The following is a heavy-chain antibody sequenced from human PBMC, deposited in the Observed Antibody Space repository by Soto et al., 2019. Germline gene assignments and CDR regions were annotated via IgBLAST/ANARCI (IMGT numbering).Heavy chain of an antibody. Sequence: SETLSLTCTVSGGSINNYYWSWIRQPPGTGLEWIGYIIYSGTTNYSPSLKSRVTMSVDTSRNQFSLKLSAVTAADTAVYFCARVADSSGYPIDYWGQGILVT. D-gene: IGHD3-22*01. CDR3: ARVADSSGYPIDY. CDR1: GGSINNYY. J-gene: IGHJ4*02. V-gene: IGHV4-59*01. CDR2: IIYSGTT.